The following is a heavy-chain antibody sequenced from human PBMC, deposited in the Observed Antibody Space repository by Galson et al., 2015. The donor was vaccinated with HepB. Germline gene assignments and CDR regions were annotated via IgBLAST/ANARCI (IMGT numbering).Heavy chain of an antibody. V-gene: IGHV3-66*01. J-gene: IGHJ4*02. D-gene: IGHD3-22*01. Sequence: SLRLSCAASGFTVSSNYMSWVRQAPGKGLEWVSVIYSGGSTYYADSVKGRFTISRDNSKNTLYLQMNSLRAEDTAVYYCARDPITKHARYYYDSSGYYDYWGQGTLVTVSS. CDR1: GFTVSSNY. CDR3: ARDPITKHARYYYDSSGYYDY. CDR2: IYSGGST.